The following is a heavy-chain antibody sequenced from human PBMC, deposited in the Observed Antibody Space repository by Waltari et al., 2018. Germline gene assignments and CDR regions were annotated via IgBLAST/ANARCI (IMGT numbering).Heavy chain of an antibody. CDR3: ARVFGYYYYYIDV. Sequence: QVQLQQWGAGLLKTSETLSLTCDVSGGSLSGYHWTWIRQPPGKALEWRVEINDSGRTTSNPSLVCRVTVSIDSANNQFSLRVRSVSAACTAVYYCARVFGYYYYYIDVSGKGTTVTISS. CDR1: GGSLSGYH. CDR2: INDSGRT. J-gene: IGHJ6*03. D-gene: IGHD3-3*01. V-gene: IGHV4-34*02.